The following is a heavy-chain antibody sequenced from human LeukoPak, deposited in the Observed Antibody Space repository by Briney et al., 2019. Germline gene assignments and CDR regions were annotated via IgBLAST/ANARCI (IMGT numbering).Heavy chain of an antibody. V-gene: IGHV4-31*03. J-gene: IGHJ3*02. CDR1: GGSISRGGYF. CDR2: IYYSGII. CDR3: ARDRPSITMVRGVLTNKADAFDI. D-gene: IGHD3-10*01. Sequence: SQTLSLTCTVSGGSISRGGYFWRWVRQHPGKGLEWIGYIYYSGIIYYNPSLKRRVSIAVDTSKNQFSLKLSSVTAADTDVYYCARDRPSITMVRGVLTNKADAFDIWGQGTMVTVSS.